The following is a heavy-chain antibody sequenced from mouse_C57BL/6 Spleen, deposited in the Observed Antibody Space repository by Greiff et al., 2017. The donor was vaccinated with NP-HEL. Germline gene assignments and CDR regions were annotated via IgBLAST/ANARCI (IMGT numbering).Heavy chain of an antibody. D-gene: IGHD2-3*01. CDR2: ISYDGSN. CDR3: ARERIYDGYYNYFDY. V-gene: IGHV3-6*01. CDR1: GYSITSGYY. Sequence: VQLKESGPGLVKPSQSLSLTCSVTGYSITSGYYWNWIRQFPGNKLEWMGYISYDGSNNYNPSLKNRISITRDTSKNQFFLKLNSVTTEDTATYYCARERIYDGYYNYFDYWGQGTTLTVSS. J-gene: IGHJ2*01.